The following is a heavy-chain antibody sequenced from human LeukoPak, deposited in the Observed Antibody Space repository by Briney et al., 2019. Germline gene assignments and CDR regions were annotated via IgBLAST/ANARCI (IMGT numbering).Heavy chain of an antibody. J-gene: IGHJ4*02. Sequence: PGGSRRLSCAPPEFTFRDNSINWAGRTKGRGLSWVYPISSSSNDIYYADSLKGRFTISRDNAKSSVYLQMNSLGADDTAVYYCARGGQRFGELLFDYWGQGSLVTVSS. CDR2: ISSSSNDI. D-gene: IGHD3-10*01. V-gene: IGHV3-21*01. CDR1: EFTFRDNS. CDR3: ARGGQRFGELLFDY.